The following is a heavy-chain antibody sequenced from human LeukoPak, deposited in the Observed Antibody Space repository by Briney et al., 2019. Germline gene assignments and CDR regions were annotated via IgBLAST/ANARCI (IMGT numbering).Heavy chain of an antibody. J-gene: IGHJ3*02. CDR1: GGSISSSSYY. D-gene: IGHD3-3*01. Sequence: SETLSLTCTVSGGSISSSSYYWGWIRQPPGKGLEWIGSIYYSGSTYYNPSLKSRVTISVDTSKNQFSLKLSSVTAADTAVYYCASPSLDFGVVTIDAFDIWGQGTMVTVSS. V-gene: IGHV4-39*01. CDR3: ASPSLDFGVVTIDAFDI. CDR2: IYYSGST.